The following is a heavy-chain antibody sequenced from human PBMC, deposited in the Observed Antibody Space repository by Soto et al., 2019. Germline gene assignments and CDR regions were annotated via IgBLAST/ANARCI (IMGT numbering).Heavy chain of an antibody. CDR3: AKIYAGSTDETIFTVFDH. J-gene: IGHJ4*02. CDR2: IYHTGTT. Sequence: PSETLSLTCTVSGDSIRSSYWTWIRQAPGRGLEWIGDIYHTGTTNYNPSLKSRVSISVDTSKNQFSLRLRSVTAADTAIYFCAKIYAGSTDETIFTVFDHWGQGTLVTVSS. D-gene: IGHD6-13*01. V-gene: IGHV4-59*03. CDR1: GDSIRSSY.